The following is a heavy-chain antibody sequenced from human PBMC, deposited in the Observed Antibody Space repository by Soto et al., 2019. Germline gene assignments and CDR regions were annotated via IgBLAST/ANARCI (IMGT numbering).Heavy chain of an antibody. CDR2: IYYSGST. J-gene: IGHJ6*02. CDR1: GGSISSYY. CDR3: ARDSGTYTRGFYYYGMDV. V-gene: IGHV4-59*12. D-gene: IGHD1-26*01. Sequence: SETLSLTCTVSGGSISSYYWSWIRQPPGKGLEWIGYIYYSGSTNYNPSLKSRVTISVDTSKNQFSLKLSSVTAADTAVYYCARDSGTYTRGFYYYGMDVWGQGTTVTVSS.